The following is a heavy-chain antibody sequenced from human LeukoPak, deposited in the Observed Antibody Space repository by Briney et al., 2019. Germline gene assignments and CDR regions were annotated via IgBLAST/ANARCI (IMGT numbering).Heavy chain of an antibody. J-gene: IGHJ4*02. D-gene: IGHD4-23*01. CDR1: GFTFSSYG. V-gene: IGHV3-30*18. CDR3: AKEAVVTPGNLDY. CDR2: ISYDGSNK. Sequence: GGSLRLSCAAPGFTFSSYGMHWVRQAPGKGLEWVAVISYDGSNKYYADSVKGRFTISRDNSKNTLYLQMNSLRAEDTAVYYCAKEAVVTPGNLDYWGQGTLVTVSS.